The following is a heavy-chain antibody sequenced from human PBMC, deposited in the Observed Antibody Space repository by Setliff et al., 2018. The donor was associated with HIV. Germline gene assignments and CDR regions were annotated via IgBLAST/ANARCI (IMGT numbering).Heavy chain of an antibody. Sequence: PSETLSLTCIVSGGSISSSSSYWGWIRQPPGKGLEWIGNIYYSGSTYYNPTLKSPVTISGDTSKNQFSLKLSSVPAADTAVYYCARLRVVGGHAGGSQQFVDYWGQGTLVTVSS. CDR3: ARLRVVGGHAGGSQQFVDY. CDR1: GGSISSSSSY. J-gene: IGHJ4*02. CDR2: IYYSGST. V-gene: IGHV4-39*01. D-gene: IGHD2-21*01.